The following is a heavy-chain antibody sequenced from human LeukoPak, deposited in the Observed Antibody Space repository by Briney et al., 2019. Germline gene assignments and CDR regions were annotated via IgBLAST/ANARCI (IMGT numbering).Heavy chain of an antibody. CDR1: GGSISSSSYY. J-gene: IGHJ4*02. Sequence: PSETLSLTCTVSGGSISSSSYYWGWIRQPPGKGLEWIGSIYYSGSTYYKPSLKSRVTISVDTSKNQFSLKLSSVTAADTAVYYCARRVYGDHYFDYWGQGTLVTVSS. V-gene: IGHV4-39*01. CDR3: ARRVYGDHYFDY. D-gene: IGHD4-17*01. CDR2: IYYSGST.